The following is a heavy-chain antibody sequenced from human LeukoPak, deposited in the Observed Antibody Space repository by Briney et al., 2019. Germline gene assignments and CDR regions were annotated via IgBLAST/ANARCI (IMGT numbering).Heavy chain of an antibody. CDR1: GFTFSSYA. Sequence: GGSLRLSCAASGFTFSSYAMSWVRQAPGKGLEWVSAISGSGSGGSTYHADSVKGRFTISRDNAKNSLYLQMNSLRAEDTAVYYCARARHIAAAGNDAFDIWGQGTMVTVSS. V-gene: IGHV3-23*01. D-gene: IGHD6-13*01. CDR2: ISGSGSGGST. J-gene: IGHJ3*02. CDR3: ARARHIAAAGNDAFDI.